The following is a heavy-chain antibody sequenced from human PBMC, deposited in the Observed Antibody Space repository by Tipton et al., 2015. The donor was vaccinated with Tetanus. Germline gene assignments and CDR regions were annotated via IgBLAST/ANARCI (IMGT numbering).Heavy chain of an antibody. Sequence: QLVQSGPEVKKPGESLRISCKASGYSFSDNWINWVRQVPGKGLEWMGRIDPSDSYSNLSPSFEGRVSISIDKSINTAYLQWTSLRASDTAIYYCARRGSPAIRGFDYWGLGTLVTVSS. CDR1: GYSFSDNW. CDR2: IDPSDSYS. J-gene: IGHJ4*02. CDR3: ARRGSPAIRGFDY. V-gene: IGHV5-10-1*01. D-gene: IGHD2-21*02.